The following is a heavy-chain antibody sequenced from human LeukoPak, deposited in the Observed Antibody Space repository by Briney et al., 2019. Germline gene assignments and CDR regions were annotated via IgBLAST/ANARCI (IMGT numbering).Heavy chain of an antibody. D-gene: IGHD5-12*01. CDR1: GFSVSDIY. V-gene: IGHV3-7*01. CDR3: ARAGRGYSGYVNY. J-gene: IGHJ4*02. CDR2: IKQDGSEK. Sequence: GGSLRLSCEASGFSVSDIYMNWVRQAPGKGLEWVANIKQDGSEKYYVDSVKGRFTISRDNAKNSLYLQMNSLRAEDTAVYYCARAGRGYSGYVNYWGQGTLVTVSS.